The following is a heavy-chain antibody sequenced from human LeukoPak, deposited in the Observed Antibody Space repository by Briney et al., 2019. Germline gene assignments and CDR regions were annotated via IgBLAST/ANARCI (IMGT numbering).Heavy chain of an antibody. CDR3: ARGKDSSSEPDS. Sequence: AAVKVSCKASGYTFTSFGITWVRQAPGQGLEWMGWMNPNSGGTNYAQKFQGRVTMTRDTSISTAYMQLRSLRSDDTAVSSCARGKDSSSEPDSWGQGNPVTVSS. J-gene: IGHJ4*02. CDR2: MNPNSGGT. V-gene: IGHV1-2*02. D-gene: IGHD6-6*01. CDR1: GYTFTSFG.